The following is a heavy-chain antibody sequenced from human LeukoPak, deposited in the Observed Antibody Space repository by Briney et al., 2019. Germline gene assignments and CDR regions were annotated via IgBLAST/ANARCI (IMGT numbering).Heavy chain of an antibody. V-gene: IGHV3-23*01. CDR1: GFTFSSYA. D-gene: IGHD1-26*01. J-gene: IGHJ4*02. CDR3: AKSMGATLFDY. CDR2: ISGSGGRT. Sequence: GGSLRLSCAASGFTFSSYAMSWVRQAPGKGLEWVSGISGSGGRTYYADSVKGRFTISRDNSKNTLYLRMNSLRAADTAVYYCAKSMGATLFDYWGQGTLVTVSS.